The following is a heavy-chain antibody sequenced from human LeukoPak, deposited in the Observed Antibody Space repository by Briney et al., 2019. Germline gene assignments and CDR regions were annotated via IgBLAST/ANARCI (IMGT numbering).Heavy chain of an antibody. V-gene: IGHV3-23*01. CDR2: ISGSGYTT. J-gene: IGHJ4*02. Sequence: GGSLRLSCAASGLTVSSNYMDWARQAPGKGLEWVSAISGSGYTTYYADSVKGRFTISRDNSKKTLYLQMNSLRAEDTAVYYCAKDLDPIAVAVDWGQGTLVTVSS. CDR3: AKDLDPIAVAVD. CDR1: GLTVSSNY. D-gene: IGHD6-19*01.